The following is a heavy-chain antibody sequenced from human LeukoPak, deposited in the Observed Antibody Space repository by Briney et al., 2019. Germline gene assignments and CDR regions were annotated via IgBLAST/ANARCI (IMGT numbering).Heavy chain of an antibody. J-gene: IGHJ3*02. CDR2: IIPIFGTA. CDR3: ARVVSGYAFDI. V-gene: IGHV1-69*13. CDR1: GGTFSSYA. Sequence: ASVKVSCKASGGTFSSYAISWVRQAPGQGLEWMGGIIPIFGTANYAQELQGRVTITADESTSTAYMELSSLRSEDTAVYYCARVVSGYAFDIWGQGTMVTVSS. D-gene: IGHD6-25*01.